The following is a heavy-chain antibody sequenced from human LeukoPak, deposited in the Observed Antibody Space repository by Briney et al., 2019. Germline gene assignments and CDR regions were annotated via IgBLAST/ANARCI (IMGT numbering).Heavy chain of an antibody. J-gene: IGHJ4*02. CDR1: GGSASGYY. Sequence: SETLSVTCTVSGGSASGYYWSWLRQPPGKGLEWIGEIYYSGTTNYNPSLRSRVTISLDASKNQFSLKLTSVTAADTAVYYCARDGVPNYWGQGTLVTVSS. V-gene: IGHV4-59*02. CDR3: ARDGVPNY. D-gene: IGHD3-10*01. CDR2: IYYSGTT.